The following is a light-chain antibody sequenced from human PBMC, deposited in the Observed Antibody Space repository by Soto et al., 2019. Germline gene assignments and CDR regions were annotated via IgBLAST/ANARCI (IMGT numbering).Light chain of an antibody. CDR3: QQHESYSLT. Sequence: DIQMTQSPSTLSASVGDSLTITCRASHSIRDCLAWYQQKPGKAPQLLIYDASNLESGVPSRFSGSGSGTEFTLTITSLRPDDFATYYCQQHESYSLTFGGGTRVDIK. V-gene: IGKV1-5*01. CDR2: DAS. J-gene: IGKJ4*01. CDR1: HSIRDC.